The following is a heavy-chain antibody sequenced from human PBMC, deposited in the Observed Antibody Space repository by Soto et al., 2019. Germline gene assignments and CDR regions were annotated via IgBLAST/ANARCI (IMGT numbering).Heavy chain of an antibody. CDR2: ISGSGGST. J-gene: IGHJ5*02. CDR3: AKSRGDILTGYYISNWFDP. V-gene: IGHV3-23*01. Sequence: EVQLLESGGGSVQPGGSLRLSCAASGFTFSSYAMSWVRQAPGKGLEWVSAISGSGGSTYYADSVRGRFTISRDNSKNTLYLQMNSLRAEDTAVYYCAKSRGDILTGYYISNWFDPWGQGTLVTVSS. CDR1: GFTFSSYA. D-gene: IGHD3-9*01.